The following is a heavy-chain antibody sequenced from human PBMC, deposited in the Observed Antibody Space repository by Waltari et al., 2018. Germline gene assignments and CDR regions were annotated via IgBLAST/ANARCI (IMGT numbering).Heavy chain of an antibody. D-gene: IGHD2-2*01. CDR1: GFTFSRYA. V-gene: IGHV3-23*01. Sequence: EVQLLESGGGLVQPGGSLRLSCAASGFTFSRYAMSWVRQAPGKGLEWVSAIRGRGGSTYYADSVKGRFTISRDNSKNTLYLQMNSLRAEDTAVYYCAKGSIFIVVVPAASDFWGQGTLVTVSS. J-gene: IGHJ4*02. CDR2: IRGRGGST. CDR3: AKGSIFIVVVPAASDF.